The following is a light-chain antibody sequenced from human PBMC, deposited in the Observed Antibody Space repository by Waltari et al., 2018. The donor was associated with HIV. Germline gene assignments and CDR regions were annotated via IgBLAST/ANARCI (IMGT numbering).Light chain of an antibody. CDR2: EVS. V-gene: IGLV2-14*01. Sequence: QSALTQPASVSGSPGQSITISCTGTSSDIGGYNYVSWYQHHPGQAPKLRVFEVSKRPSGVSNRFSGCKSGNTASLTISGLQAEDEADYYCSSYTSSNTLVFGTGTKVTVL. CDR1: SSDIGGYNY. CDR3: SSYTSSNTLV. J-gene: IGLJ1*01.